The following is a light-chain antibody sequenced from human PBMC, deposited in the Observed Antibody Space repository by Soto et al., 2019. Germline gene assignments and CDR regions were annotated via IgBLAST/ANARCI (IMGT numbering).Light chain of an antibody. CDR1: QSISKY. J-gene: IGKJ3*01. CDR3: QQRSDWPVT. Sequence: EIVLTQSPATLSLSTGEGATLSCRASQSISKYLVWYQQKPGQAPRVLIYDTSNRATGIPARFSGTGSGTDFTLTISSLEPEDFAVYYFQQRSDWPVTFGPGTKVDIK. V-gene: IGKV3-11*01. CDR2: DTS.